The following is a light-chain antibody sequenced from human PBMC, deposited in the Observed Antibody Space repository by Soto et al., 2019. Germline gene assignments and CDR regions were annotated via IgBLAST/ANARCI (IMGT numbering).Light chain of an antibody. CDR3: QQYGGSPLT. J-gene: IGKJ3*01. CDR1: QGIDNH. Sequence: DIQMTQSPSSLSASVGDRVTITCRASQGIDNHLAWYQQKPGKPPKLLIYAASTLQSGVPSRFTGSGSGTDFALTNSRLEPEAFAVYYCQQYGGSPLTFGPGTKVEIK. V-gene: IGKV1-27*01. CDR2: AAS.